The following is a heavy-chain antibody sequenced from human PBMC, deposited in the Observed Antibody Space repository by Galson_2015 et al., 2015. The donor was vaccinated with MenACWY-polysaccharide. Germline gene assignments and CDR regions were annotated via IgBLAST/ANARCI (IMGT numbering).Heavy chain of an antibody. Sequence: SETLSLTCSVPGGSITDSSYYWAWIRQPPGKGLEWMGSIYYSGETYYKPSLKSRVTISVDTSSDQFSLRLSSVSAADTAVYYCARHASGYYYYYGLDVWGQGTTVTVFS. CDR2: IYYSGET. CDR1: GGSITDSSYY. CDR3: ARHASGYYYYYGLDV. V-gene: IGHV4-39*01. D-gene: IGHD5-12*01. J-gene: IGHJ6*02.